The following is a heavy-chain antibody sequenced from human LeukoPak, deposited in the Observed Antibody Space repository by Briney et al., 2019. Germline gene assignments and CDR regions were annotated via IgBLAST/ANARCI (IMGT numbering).Heavy chain of an antibody. J-gene: IGHJ2*01. CDR1: GGSFSGHH. V-gene: IGHV4-34*11. CDR3: ARDSAARSDL. D-gene: IGHD2-15*01. Sequence: SETLSLTCAVYGGSFSGHHWSWIRQPPGKGLEWIGYIYANNGGTDYNPSLKSRATISVDTSKNQFSLHLNAVTAADTAVYYCARDSAARSDLWGRGTLVTVAS. CDR2: IYANNGGT.